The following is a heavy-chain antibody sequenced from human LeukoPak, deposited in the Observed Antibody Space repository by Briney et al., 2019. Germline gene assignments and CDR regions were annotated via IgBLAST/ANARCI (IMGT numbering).Heavy chain of an antibody. CDR1: GDSVSNSPYY. V-gene: IGHV4-39*01. D-gene: IGHD5-24*01. Sequence: SETLSLTCTVSGDSVSNSPYYWGWVRQPPGKGLEWIGAISYGGTTYSSPSLKSRVTMDLDKSRNRFSLKPTSVTAADTAVYYCGGNNFYHFQYWGQGALVTVSS. CDR3: GGNNFYHFQY. CDR2: ISYGGTT. J-gene: IGHJ4*02.